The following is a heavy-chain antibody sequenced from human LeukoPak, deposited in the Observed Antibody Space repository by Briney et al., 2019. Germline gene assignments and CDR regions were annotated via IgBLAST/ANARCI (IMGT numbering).Heavy chain of an antibody. D-gene: IGHD3-22*01. Sequence: KSSETLSLTCTVSGYSISSGYYWSWIRQPPGKGLEWIGEINHSGSTNYNPSLKSRVTISVDTSKNQFSLKLSSVTAADTAVYYCARGQYYYDSSGYSWYRRHNAGAFDIWGQGTMVTVSS. J-gene: IGHJ3*02. V-gene: IGHV4-38-2*02. CDR1: GYSISSGYY. CDR3: ARGQYYYDSSGYSWYRRHNAGAFDI. CDR2: INHSGST.